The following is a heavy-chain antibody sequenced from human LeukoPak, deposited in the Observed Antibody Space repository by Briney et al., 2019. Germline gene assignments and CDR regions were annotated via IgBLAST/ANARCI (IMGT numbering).Heavy chain of an antibody. V-gene: IGHV4-39*01. CDR2: IFYSGST. CDR3: ARLRGYYFDY. Sequence: NPSETLSLTCTVSGGSISSSSYYWGWIRQPPGKGLEWIGSIFYSGSTSYNPSLKSRVTVSVDTSKNQFSLKLSSVTAADTAVYYCARLRGYYFDYWGQGTLVTVSS. J-gene: IGHJ4*02. CDR1: GGSISSSSYY. D-gene: IGHD3-16*01.